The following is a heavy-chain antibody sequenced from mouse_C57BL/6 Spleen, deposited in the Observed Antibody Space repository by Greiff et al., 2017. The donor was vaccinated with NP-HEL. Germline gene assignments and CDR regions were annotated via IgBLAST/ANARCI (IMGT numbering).Heavy chain of an antibody. J-gene: IGHJ3*01. V-gene: IGHV5-4*01. CDR1: GFTFSSYA. CDR2: ISDGGSYT. CDR3: ARDGLGSWFAY. D-gene: IGHD4-1*01. Sequence: VQLKESGGGLVKPGGSLKLSCAASGFTFSSYAMSWVRQTPEKRLEWVATISDGGSYTYYPDNVKGRFTISRDNAKNNLYLQMSHLKSEDTAMYYCARDGLGSWFAYWGQGTLVTVSA.